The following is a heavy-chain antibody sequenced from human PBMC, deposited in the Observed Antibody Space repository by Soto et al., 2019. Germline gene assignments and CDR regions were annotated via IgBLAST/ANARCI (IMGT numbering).Heavy chain of an antibody. CDR1: GGSFKSGSYS. Sequence: QVQLQESGPGLVKPSETLSLTCTVSGGSFKSGSYSWSWIRQPPGKGLEWIGYVDHTGRTSYNPSLKSRVSISMDTSKKQFSLNLDSVTAADTAVYFCARDFAYFDSWGQGTLVTVSS. J-gene: IGHJ4*02. CDR3: ARDFAYFDS. V-gene: IGHV4-61*01. D-gene: IGHD3-3*01. CDR2: VDHTGRT.